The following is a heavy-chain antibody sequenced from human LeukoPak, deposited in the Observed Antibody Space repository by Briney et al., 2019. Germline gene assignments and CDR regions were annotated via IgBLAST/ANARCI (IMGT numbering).Heavy chain of an antibody. CDR2: INHSGST. V-gene: IGHV4-34*01. Sequence: PSETLSLTCAVYGGSFSGYYWSWIRQPPGKGLEWIGEINHSGSTNYNPSLKSRVTISVDTSKNQFSLKLSSVTAADTAVYYCARHQARGIAARPGWFDPWGQGTLVTVSS. CDR1: GGSFSGYY. J-gene: IGHJ5*02. D-gene: IGHD6-6*01. CDR3: ARHQARGIAARPGWFDP.